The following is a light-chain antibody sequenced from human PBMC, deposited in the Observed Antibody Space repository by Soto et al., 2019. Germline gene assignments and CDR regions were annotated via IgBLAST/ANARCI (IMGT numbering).Light chain of an antibody. CDR2: TNN. CDR1: SSNIGSNF. J-gene: IGLJ3*02. CDR3: AAWDDSLNGPL. V-gene: IGLV1-44*01. Sequence: QSVLTQPPSASGTPGQSVTISCSGSSSNIGSNFVNWYQQLPGTAPKLLIYTNNQRPSGVPDRFSGSKSGTSASPAISGLQSEDEADYHCAAWDDSLNGPLFGGGTKLTVL.